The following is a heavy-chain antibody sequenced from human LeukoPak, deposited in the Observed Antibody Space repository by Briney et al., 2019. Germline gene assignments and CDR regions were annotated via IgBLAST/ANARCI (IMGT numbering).Heavy chain of an antibody. CDR2: IFYSGSA. J-gene: IGHJ5*02. CDR3: ARHAASMVYRTRHPLDP. D-gene: IGHD2-8*01. V-gene: IGHV4-31*03. CDR1: GGSISNGGYY. Sequence: SQTLSLTCTVSGGSISNGGYYWSWIRQLPGKGLEWIGYIFYSGSAHYSPSLKSRVTISVDTSKHQFSLNVSSVTAADTGIYYCARHAASMVYRTRHPLDPWGQGTLVTVAS.